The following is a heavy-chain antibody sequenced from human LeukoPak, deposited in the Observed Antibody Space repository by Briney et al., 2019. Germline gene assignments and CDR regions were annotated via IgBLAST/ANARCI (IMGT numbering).Heavy chain of an antibody. CDR1: GFTFSSYG. CDR3: ASGYYDILTGYYAFDY. D-gene: IGHD3-9*01. Sequence: GGSLRLSCAASGFTFSSYGMHWVRQAPGKGLEWVAFIRYDGSNKYYADSVKGRFTISRDNSKNTLYLQMNSLRAEDTAVYYCASGYYDILTGYYAFDYWGQGTLVTVSS. CDR2: IRYDGSNK. J-gene: IGHJ4*02. V-gene: IGHV3-30*02.